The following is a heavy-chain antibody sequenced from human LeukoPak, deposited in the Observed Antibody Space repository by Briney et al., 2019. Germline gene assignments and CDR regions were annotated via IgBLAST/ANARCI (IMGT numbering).Heavy chain of an antibody. CDR2: IYTSGST. D-gene: IGHD6-13*01. CDR3: ARAPIAAAGTNYYYYYYMDV. J-gene: IGHJ6*03. V-gene: IGHV4-61*02. Sequence: PSETLSLTCTVSGGSISSGSYYWSWIRQPAGKGLEWIGRIYTSGSTNYNPSLKSRVTISVDTSKNQFSLKLSSVTAADTAVYYCARAPIAAAGTNYYYYYYMDVWGKGTTVTISS. CDR1: GGSISSGSYY.